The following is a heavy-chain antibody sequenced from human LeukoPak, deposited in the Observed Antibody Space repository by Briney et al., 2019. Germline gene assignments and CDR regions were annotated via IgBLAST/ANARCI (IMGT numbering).Heavy chain of an antibody. D-gene: IGHD4-17*01. CDR2: IKQDGSEK. CDR1: GFTFSSYW. CDR3: ASYGDYVRSFDY. V-gene: IGHV3-7*01. Sequence: AGGSLRLSCAASGFTFSSYWMSWVRQAPGKGLEWVANIKQDGSEKYYVDSVKGRFTISRDNAKNSLYLQMNSLRAEDTAVYFCASYGDYVRSFDYWGQGTLVTVSS. J-gene: IGHJ4*02.